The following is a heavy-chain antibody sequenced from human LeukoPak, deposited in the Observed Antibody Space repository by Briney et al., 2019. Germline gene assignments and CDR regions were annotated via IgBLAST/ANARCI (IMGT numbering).Heavy chain of an antibody. D-gene: IGHD3-3*01. CDR2: MNPNSGNT. Sequence: PGASVKVSCKASGYTFTSYDINWVRQATGQGLEWMGWMNPNSGNTGYAQKFQGRVTVTRNTSISTAYMELSSLRSEDTAVYYCARGLGYYDFWSGYPTPNWFDPWGQGTLDTVSS. CDR1: GYTFTSYD. J-gene: IGHJ5*02. CDR3: ARGLGYYDFWSGYPTPNWFDP. V-gene: IGHV1-8*01.